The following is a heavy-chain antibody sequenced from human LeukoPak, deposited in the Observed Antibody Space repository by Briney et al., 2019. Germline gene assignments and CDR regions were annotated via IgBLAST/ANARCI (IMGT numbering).Heavy chain of an antibody. J-gene: IGHJ4*02. CDR2: ISWNSGSI. CDR1: GFTFDDYA. CDR3: AKDMTRRDGYNYYFDY. Sequence: GGSLRLFCAASGFTFDDYAMHWVRQAPGKGLEWVSGISWNSGSIGYADSVKGRFTISRDSAKNSLYLQMNSLRAEDTALYYCAKDMTRRDGYNYYFDYWGQGTLVTVSS. D-gene: IGHD5-24*01. V-gene: IGHV3-9*01.